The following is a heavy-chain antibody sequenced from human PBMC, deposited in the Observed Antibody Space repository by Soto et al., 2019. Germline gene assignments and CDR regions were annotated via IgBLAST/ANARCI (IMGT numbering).Heavy chain of an antibody. CDR1: GGSISSGGYY. D-gene: IGHD2-2*01. J-gene: IGHJ4*02. Sequence: SETLSLTCTVSGGSISSGGYYWSWIRQHPGKGLERIGYIYYSGSTYYNPSLKSRVTISVDTSKNQFSLKLSSVTAADTAVYYCASGPYCSSTSCSNYGSGSYLAYWGQGTLVTVSS. V-gene: IGHV4-31*03. CDR2: IYYSGST. CDR3: ASGPYCSSTSCSNYGSGSYLAY.